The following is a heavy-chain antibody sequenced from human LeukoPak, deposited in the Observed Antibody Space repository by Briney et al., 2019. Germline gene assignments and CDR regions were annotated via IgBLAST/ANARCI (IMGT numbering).Heavy chain of an antibody. J-gene: IGHJ3*02. CDR3: ARDGGYSGSDFLDAFDI. Sequence: ASVKVSCKAPGYTFTGYYMHWVRQAPGQGLEWMGWINPNSGGTNYAQKFQGRVTMTRDTSISTAYMELSRLRSDDTAVYYCARDGGYSGSDFLDAFDIWGQGTMVTVSS. D-gene: IGHD5-12*01. V-gene: IGHV1-2*02. CDR2: INPNSGGT. CDR1: GYTFTGYY.